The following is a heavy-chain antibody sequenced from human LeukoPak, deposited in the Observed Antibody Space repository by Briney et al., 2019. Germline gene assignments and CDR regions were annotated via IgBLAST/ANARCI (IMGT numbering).Heavy chain of an antibody. Sequence: GASVKVSCKVSGYTLTELSMHWVRQAPGKGLEWMGGFDPEDGETIYAQKFQGRVTMTEDTSTDTAYMELSSPRSEDTAVYYCATPLWFGEGWFDPWGQGTLVIVSS. CDR2: FDPEDGET. D-gene: IGHD3-10*01. J-gene: IGHJ5*02. CDR1: GYTLTELS. V-gene: IGHV1-24*01. CDR3: ATPLWFGEGWFDP.